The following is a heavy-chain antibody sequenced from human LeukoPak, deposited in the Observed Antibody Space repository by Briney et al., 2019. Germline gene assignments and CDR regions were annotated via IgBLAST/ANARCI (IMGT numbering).Heavy chain of an antibody. V-gene: IGHV3-23*01. J-gene: IGHJ4*02. CDR1: DFTFSNYA. D-gene: IGHD5-18*01. Sequence: GGSLRLSCAASDFTFSNYAMTWFRQAPGKGLEWVSSIGASGDGTFNAASVKGRFAISRDNSKNTLYLQMSSLRADDTAVYYCAKGPVGYTYGPSPLNYWGQGTLVTLSS. CDR3: AKGPVGYTYGPSPLNY. CDR2: IGASGDGT.